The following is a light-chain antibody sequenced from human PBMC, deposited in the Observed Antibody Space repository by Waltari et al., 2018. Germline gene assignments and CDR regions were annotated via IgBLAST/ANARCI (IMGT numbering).Light chain of an antibody. Sequence: QTVVTQEPSFSVSPGGTVTLTCGLSSGSVSNSYYPSWYQQTPGQAPRTLIYSTNTRSSGVPDRFPGSILGNKAALTITGAQADDESDYYCVLYMGSGISVFGGGTKLTVL. CDR3: VLYMGSGISV. CDR2: STN. J-gene: IGLJ2*01. V-gene: IGLV8-61*01. CDR1: SGSVSNSYY.